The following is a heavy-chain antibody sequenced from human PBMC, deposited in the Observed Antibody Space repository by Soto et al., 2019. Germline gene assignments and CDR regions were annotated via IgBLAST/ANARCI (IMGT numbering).Heavy chain of an antibody. CDR2: ISYDGSNK. V-gene: IGHV3-30*03. CDR3: AGINWNYGPFDY. CDR1: GFTFSSYG. J-gene: IGHJ4*02. Sequence: QVQLVESGGGVVQPGRSLRLSCSASGFTFSSYGMHWVRQAPGKGLEWVAVISYDGSNKYYADSVKGRFIISRDNYKNTLYLQMNSLRAEDTAVYYCAGINWNYGPFDYWGQGTLVTVSS. D-gene: IGHD1-7*01.